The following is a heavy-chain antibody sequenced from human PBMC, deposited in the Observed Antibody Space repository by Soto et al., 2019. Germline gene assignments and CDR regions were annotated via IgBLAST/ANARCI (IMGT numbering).Heavy chain of an antibody. V-gene: IGHV3-23*01. CDR3: AKGLSTASSFDS. D-gene: IGHD2-8*02. CDR2: ISTSGGRT. J-gene: IGHJ4*02. CDR1: GFTFSHHD. Sequence: EVHLLESGGGLVQPGGSLRLSCAASGFTFSHHDMSWVRQAPGKGLEWVSAISTSGGRTHYADSVKGRFTISRDNSKNMLSLQMNSLRAEDTAVYHCAKGLSTASSFDSWGQGTLVIVSS.